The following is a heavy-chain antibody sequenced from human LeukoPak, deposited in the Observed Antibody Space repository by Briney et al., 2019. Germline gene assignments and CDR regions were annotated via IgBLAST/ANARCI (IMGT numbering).Heavy chain of an antibody. Sequence: SETLSLTCTVSGVSVNSGDYYWGWIRPSPGKSLEGIGNIYSSGTTYYNPSLKSRVIISMDTSRNQFPLNLSSVTAADTAVYFCTRQLGAAATSVVDYWGQGTLVTVSS. V-gene: IGHV4-39*01. CDR1: GVSVNSGDYY. J-gene: IGHJ4*02. CDR3: TRQLGAAATSVVDY. D-gene: IGHD1-26*01. CDR2: IYSSGTT.